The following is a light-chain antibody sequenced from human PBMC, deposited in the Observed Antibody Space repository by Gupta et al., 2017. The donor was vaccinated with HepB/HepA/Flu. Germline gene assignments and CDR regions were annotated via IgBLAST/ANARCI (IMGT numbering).Light chain of an antibody. V-gene: IGLV2-11*01. CDR1: SSDVGGYNY. Sequence: QSALTQPASVSGSPGQSITISCTGTSSDVGGYNYVSWYQQPPGQAPKVMIYDVNRRPSGVPDRFSGSKSGNTASLTISGLQVEDEADYHCCSYAGNSWVFGGGTKLTVL. J-gene: IGLJ3*02. CDR2: DVN. CDR3: CSYAGNSWV.